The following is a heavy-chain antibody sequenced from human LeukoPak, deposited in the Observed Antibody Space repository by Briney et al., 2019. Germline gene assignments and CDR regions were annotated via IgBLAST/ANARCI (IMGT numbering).Heavy chain of an antibody. Sequence: SETLSLTCTVSGGSISSYYWSWIRQPPGKGLEWIGYIYYSGSTNYNPSLKSRVTISVDTSKNQFSLKLSSVTAADTAVYYCARLGNDYGGILEYYFDYWGQGTLVTVSS. D-gene: IGHD4-23*01. CDR1: GGSISSYY. J-gene: IGHJ4*02. V-gene: IGHV4-59*12. CDR2: IYYSGST. CDR3: ARLGNDYGGILEYYFDY.